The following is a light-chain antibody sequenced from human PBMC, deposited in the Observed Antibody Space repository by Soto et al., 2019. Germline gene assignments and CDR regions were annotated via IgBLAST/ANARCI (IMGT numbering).Light chain of an antibody. Sequence: DIVLTQSPATLSLSPGDRATLSCMASQSVSSYLAWYQQKPGQAPRLLIYDASTRATGIPARFSGSGSGTDFSLTTSSLEPEDFAVYYCQHRGNWPLTFGGGTKVDIK. V-gene: IGKV3-11*01. CDR2: DAS. CDR1: QSVSSY. CDR3: QHRGNWPLT. J-gene: IGKJ4*01.